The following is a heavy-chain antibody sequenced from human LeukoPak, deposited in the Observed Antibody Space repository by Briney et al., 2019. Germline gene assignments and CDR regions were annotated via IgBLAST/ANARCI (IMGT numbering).Heavy chain of an antibody. CDR3: ARRFGESNDY. CDR1: GYRFNTYG. D-gene: IGHD3-10*01. CDR2: IRTDNGDT. Sequence: ASVKVSCKASGYRFNTYGISWVRQAPGQGLEWMGWIRTDNGDTNYAPNFQGRVAMTTDTSTSTAYMELRSLRSDDTAVYYCARRFGESNDYWGQGTLVTVSS. J-gene: IGHJ4*02. V-gene: IGHV1-18*01.